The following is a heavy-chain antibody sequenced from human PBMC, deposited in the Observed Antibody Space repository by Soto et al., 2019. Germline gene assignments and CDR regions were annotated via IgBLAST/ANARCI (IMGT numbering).Heavy chain of an antibody. CDR3: GRESDFWDDAYLRTFHI. J-gene: IGHJ3*02. D-gene: IGHD3-3*01. V-gene: IGHV4-61*01. CDR2: SYDSLNYASGTL. CDR1: GDSVRSRINY. Sequence: PPEPLSLTCTVSGDSVRSRINYWSFIRLPPAAGLEGVGYSYDSLNYASGTLNGNASLKGRVTISLDTSKNPFSLNRTSVTAADTAVYYCGRESDFWDDAYLRTFHIWGQGTKVT.